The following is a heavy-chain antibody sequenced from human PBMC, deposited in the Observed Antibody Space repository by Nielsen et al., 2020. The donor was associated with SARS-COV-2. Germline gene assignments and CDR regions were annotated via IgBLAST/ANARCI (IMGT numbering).Heavy chain of an antibody. V-gene: IGHV3-30*18. CDR2: ISYDGSNK. D-gene: IGHD6-13*01. Sequence: GGSLRLSCAASGFTFSRYGMHWVRQAPGKGLEWVAVISYDGSNKYYADSVKGRFTISRDNSKNTLYLQMNSLRAEDTAVYYCAKDLLSIAAAGTIDYWGQGTLVTVSS. CDR1: GFTFSRYG. CDR3: AKDLLSIAAAGTIDY. J-gene: IGHJ4*02.